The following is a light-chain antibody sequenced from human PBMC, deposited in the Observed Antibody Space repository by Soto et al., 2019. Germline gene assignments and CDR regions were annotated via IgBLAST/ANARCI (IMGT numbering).Light chain of an antibody. J-gene: IGKJ1*01. CDR1: HVIRSD. V-gene: IGKV1-6*01. CDR2: AAS. CDR3: LQHYNYPRT. Sequence: AIQMTQSPSSLSASVGDRVTITCRASHVIRSDLGWYQQKPGKAPKLLIYAASSLQSGVPSRFSGSGSGTDFTLTISSLQPEDFATYYCLQHYNYPRTFGQGTKVEI.